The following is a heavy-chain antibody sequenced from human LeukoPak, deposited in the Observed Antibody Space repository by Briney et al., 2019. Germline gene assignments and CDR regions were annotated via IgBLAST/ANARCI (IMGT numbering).Heavy chain of an antibody. CDR3: ARGDIDWLRSPGALYYFDY. Sequence: PSETLSLTCAVYGGSFSGYYWSWIRQPPGKGLEWIGEINHSGSTNYNPSLKSRVTISLDTSENHFSLRLNSVTAGDTAVYFCARGDIDWLRSPGALYYFDYWGQGILVTVSS. J-gene: IGHJ4*02. V-gene: IGHV4-34*01. CDR1: GGSFSGYY. D-gene: IGHD5-12*01. CDR2: INHSGST.